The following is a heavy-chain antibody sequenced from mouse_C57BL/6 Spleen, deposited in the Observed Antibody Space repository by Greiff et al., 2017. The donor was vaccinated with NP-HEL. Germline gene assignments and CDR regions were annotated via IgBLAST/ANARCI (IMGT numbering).Heavy chain of an antibody. CDR1: GYTFTDYY. V-gene: IGHV1-26*01. D-gene: IGHD1-1*01. J-gene: IGHJ1*03. Sequence: VHVKQSGPELVKPGASVKISCKASGYTFTDYYMNWVKQSHGKSLEWIGDINPNNGGTSYNQKFKGKATLPVDKSSSTAYMELRSLTSEVSAVYYCARRLLRYWYFDVWGTGATVTVSS. CDR3: ARRLLRYWYFDV. CDR2: INPNNGGT.